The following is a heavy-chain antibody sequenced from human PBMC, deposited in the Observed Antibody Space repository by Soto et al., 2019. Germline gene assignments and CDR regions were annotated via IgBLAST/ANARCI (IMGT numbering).Heavy chain of an antibody. CDR1: GDSVSSNTAA. Sequence: SQTLSLTCAISGDSVSSNTAAWNWIRQSPSRGLEWLGRTYYRSKWHNDYAVSVKSRIIINPDTSKNHVSLQLNSVTPEDTAIYYCAKQTSDSTRYGRLAYWGQGTMVTGSS. CDR2: TYYRSKWHN. J-gene: IGHJ4*02. D-gene: IGHD4-17*01. V-gene: IGHV6-1*01. CDR3: AKQTSDSTRYGRLAY.